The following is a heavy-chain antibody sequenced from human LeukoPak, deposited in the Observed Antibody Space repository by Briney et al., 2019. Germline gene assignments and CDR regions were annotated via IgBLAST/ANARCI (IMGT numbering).Heavy chain of an antibody. J-gene: IGHJ4*02. CDR1: GFAFSSYW. CDR3: AKITMIVVVTTGHGDY. D-gene: IGHD3-22*01. V-gene: IGHV3-23*01. Sequence: PGGSLRLSCAASGFAFSSYWMHWVRQAPGKGLEWVSAISGSGGSTYYADSVKGRFTISRDNSKNTLYLQMNSLRAEDTAVYYCAKITMIVVVTTGHGDYWGQGTLVTVSS. CDR2: ISGSGGST.